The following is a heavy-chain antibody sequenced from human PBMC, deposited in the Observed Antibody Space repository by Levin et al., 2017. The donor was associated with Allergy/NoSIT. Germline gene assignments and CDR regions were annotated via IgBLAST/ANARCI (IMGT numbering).Heavy chain of an antibody. CDR2: IDLRGGSA. CDR1: GYTSTSHR. Sequence: GASVKVSCKASGYTSTSHRLYWVRQAPGQGLEWMGVIDLRGGSASYAQKFQGRLIVTRDTSTTTASMDLSSLTSADTAVYYCAKGDYAGFESWGQGTLVTVSS. CDR3: AKGDYAGFES. V-gene: IGHV1-46*01. J-gene: IGHJ5*01. D-gene: IGHD3-16*01.